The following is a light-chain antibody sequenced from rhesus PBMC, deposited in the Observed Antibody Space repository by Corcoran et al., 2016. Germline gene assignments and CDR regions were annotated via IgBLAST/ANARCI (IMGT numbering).Light chain of an antibody. Sequence: DIQMTQSPSSLSASVGDRVTITCRASENVNNYLNWYQQKPGKAPKLLIYKASTLQHGVPSRFSGSGSGTDYTLTSSSLQPEDVATYYCQHGYGTPLTFGGGTKVELK. CDR1: ENVNNY. V-gene: IGKV1-74*01. J-gene: IGKJ4*01. CDR2: KAS. CDR3: QHGYGTPLT.